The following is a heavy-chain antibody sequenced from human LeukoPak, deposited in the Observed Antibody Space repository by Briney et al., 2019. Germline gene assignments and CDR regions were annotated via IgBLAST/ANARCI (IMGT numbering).Heavy chain of an antibody. CDR2: IYHSGST. Sequence: SQTLSLTCAVSGGSISSGGYSWSWIRQPPGKGLEWIGYIYHSGSTYYNPSLKSRVTISVDRSKNQFSLKLSSVTAADTAVYYCARAVGGWYAFDYWGQGTLVTVSS. J-gene: IGHJ4*02. V-gene: IGHV4-30-2*01. CDR1: GGSISSGGYS. CDR3: ARAVGGWYAFDY. D-gene: IGHD6-19*01.